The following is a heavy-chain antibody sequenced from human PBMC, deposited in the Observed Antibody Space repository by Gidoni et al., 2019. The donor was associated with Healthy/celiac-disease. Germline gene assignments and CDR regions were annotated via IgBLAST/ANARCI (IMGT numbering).Heavy chain of an antibody. CDR3: AKDRHDYIWGSYLFDY. CDR2: ISGSGGST. J-gene: IGHJ4*02. Sequence: EVQLLESGGGLVQPGGSLRLSCAASGFTFSSYAMSWVRQAPGKGREWVSAISGSGGSTYYADSVKGRFTISRDNSKNTLYLQMNSLRAEDTAVYYCAKDRHDYIWGSYLFDYWGQGTLVTVSS. V-gene: IGHV3-23*01. D-gene: IGHD3-16*01. CDR1: GFTFSSYA.